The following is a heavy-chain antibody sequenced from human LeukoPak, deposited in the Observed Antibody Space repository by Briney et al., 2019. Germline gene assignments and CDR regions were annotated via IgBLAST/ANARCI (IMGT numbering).Heavy chain of an antibody. J-gene: IGHJ3*02. D-gene: IGHD3-10*01. V-gene: IGHV4-61*02. CDR1: GGSISSGSYY. CDR2: IYTSGST. Sequence: SETLSLTCTVSGGSISSGSYYWSWIRQPAGKGLEWIGRIYTSGSTNYNPSLKSRVTISVDTSKNQFSLKLSSVTAADTAVYYCARGYSGVSAFDIWGQGTMVTVSS. CDR3: ARGYSGVSAFDI.